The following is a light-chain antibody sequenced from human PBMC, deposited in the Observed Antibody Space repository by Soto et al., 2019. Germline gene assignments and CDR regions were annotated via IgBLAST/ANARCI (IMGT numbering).Light chain of an antibody. J-gene: IGKJ4*01. CDR3: MQTLQTPVT. V-gene: IGKV2-28*01. Sequence: DIVMTQSPLSLHVTPGEPASISCRSSQSLLHSNGYNYLDWYLQKPGQPPQLLISLGSNRASGVPDRFSGSGSGTDFTLKIITVEAEDVGVYYCMQTLQTPVTFGGGTKVEIK. CDR1: QSLLHSNGYNY. CDR2: LGS.